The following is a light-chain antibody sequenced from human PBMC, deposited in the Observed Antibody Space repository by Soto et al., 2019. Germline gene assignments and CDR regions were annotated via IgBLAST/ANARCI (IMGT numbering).Light chain of an antibody. V-gene: IGKV3-20*01. CDR2: DAS. CDR1: QSFGSSY. Sequence: EIGLTQSPGTLSLSPGERATLSCRASQSFGSSYLAWYQQKPGQAPRLLMYDASTRATGVPDRFSGSGSGTDFSLTISKLEPEDFAVYYCQQYRSSPLITFGQGTRLEIK. J-gene: IGKJ5*01. CDR3: QQYRSSPLIT.